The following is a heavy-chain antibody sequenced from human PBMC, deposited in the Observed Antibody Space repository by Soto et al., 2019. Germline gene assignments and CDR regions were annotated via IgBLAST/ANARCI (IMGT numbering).Heavy chain of an antibody. CDR3: ARDKITGLFDY. CDR2: INHSGST. V-gene: IGHV4-34*01. Sequence: SETLSLTCTVSGGSISSYYWTWIRQPPGTGLEWIGEINHSGSTNYNPSLKSRITISVDTSKNPFSLKLTSVTAADTAVYYCARDKITGLFDYWGQGTLVTVSS. CDR1: GGSISSYY. J-gene: IGHJ4*02. D-gene: IGHD2-8*02.